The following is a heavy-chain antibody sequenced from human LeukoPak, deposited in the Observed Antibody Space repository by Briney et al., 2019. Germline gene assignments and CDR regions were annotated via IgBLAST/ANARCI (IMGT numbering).Heavy chain of an antibody. CDR1: GFTFSSYG. D-gene: IGHD2-15*01. J-gene: IGHJ3*02. V-gene: IGHV3-30*03. Sequence: PGGSLRLSCAASGFTFSSYGMHWVRQAPGKGLEWVAVISYDGSNKYYADSVKGRFTISRDNSKNTLYLQMNSLRAEDTAVYFCARKNTQDAFDIWGQGTMVTVSS. CDR3: ARKNTQDAFDI. CDR2: ISYDGSNK.